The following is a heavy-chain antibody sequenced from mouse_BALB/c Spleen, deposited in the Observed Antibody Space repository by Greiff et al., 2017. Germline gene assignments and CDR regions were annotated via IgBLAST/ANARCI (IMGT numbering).Heavy chain of an antibody. J-gene: IGHJ2*01. Sequence: VQLQQSGAELVRSGASVKLSCTASGFNIKDYYMHWVKQRPEQGLEWIGWIDPENGDTEYAPKFQGKATMTADTSSNTAYLQLSSLTSEDTAVYYCKARSYGNSYFDYWGQGTTLTVSS. V-gene: IGHV14-4*02. D-gene: IGHD2-1*01. CDR2: IDPENGDT. CDR3: KARSYGNSYFDY. CDR1: GFNIKDYY.